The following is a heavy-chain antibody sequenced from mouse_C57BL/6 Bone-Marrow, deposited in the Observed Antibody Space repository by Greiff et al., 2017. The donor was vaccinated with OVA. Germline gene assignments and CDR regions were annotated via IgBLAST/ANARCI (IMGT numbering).Heavy chain of an antibody. J-gene: IGHJ3*01. CDR1: GFTFSDYG. CDR2: ISSGSSTI. CDR3: ARQTVVAPFAY. V-gene: IGHV5-17*01. D-gene: IGHD1-1*01. Sequence: EVKVVESGGGLVKPGGSLKLSCAASGFTFSDYGMHWVRQAPEKGLEWVAYISSGSSTIYYADTVKGRFTISRDNAKNTLFLQMTSLRSEDTAMYYCARQTVVAPFAYWGQGTLVTVSA.